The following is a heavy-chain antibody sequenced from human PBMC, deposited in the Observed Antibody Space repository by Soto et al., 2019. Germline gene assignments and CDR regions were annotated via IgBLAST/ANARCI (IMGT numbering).Heavy chain of an antibody. V-gene: IGHV3-49*03. CDR1: GFTFGAYA. J-gene: IGHJ4*02. Sequence: GGSLRLSCTVSGFTFGAYAMSWFRQAPGKGLEWVGFIRSKAYGGTTEYAASVKGRFTISRDDSKSIAYLQMNSLKTEDTAVYYCTRDPKMTAAPPYYFDYWGQGTLVTVSS. CDR2: IRSKAYGGTT. D-gene: IGHD2-2*01. CDR3: TRDPKMTAAPPYYFDY.